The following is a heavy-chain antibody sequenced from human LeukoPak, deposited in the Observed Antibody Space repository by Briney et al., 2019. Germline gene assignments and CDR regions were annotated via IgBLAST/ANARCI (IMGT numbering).Heavy chain of an antibody. Sequence: SETLSLTCTVSGADISAYYWSWVRQPAGKRLEWIGIMYTSGTTDYNPSLESRLTISVDRSKNQLSLKLTSVTAADTAVYYCAGRDFWGQGTPVTVSS. J-gene: IGHJ4*02. CDR2: MYTSGTT. CDR1: GADISAYY. D-gene: IGHD1-26*01. CDR3: AGRDF. V-gene: IGHV4-4*07.